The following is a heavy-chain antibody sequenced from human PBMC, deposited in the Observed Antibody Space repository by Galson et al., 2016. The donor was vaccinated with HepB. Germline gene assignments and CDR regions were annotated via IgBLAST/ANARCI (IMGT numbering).Heavy chain of an antibody. D-gene: IGHD1/OR15-1a*01. Sequence: SLRLSCAASGFTFSTYGMHWVRQAPGKGLEWVAILWNDGTTKHYADSVKGRFTISRDNSQNTLYLQMDSLRAEDTAVYYCARDANWNKIYYYYVMDVWGQGTAVTASS. J-gene: IGHJ6*02. CDR3: ARDANWNKIYYYYVMDV. CDR2: LWNDGTTK. CDR1: GFTFSTYG. V-gene: IGHV3-33*01.